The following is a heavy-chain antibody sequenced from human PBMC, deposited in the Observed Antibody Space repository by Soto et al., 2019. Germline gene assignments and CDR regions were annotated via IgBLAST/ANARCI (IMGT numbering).Heavy chain of an antibody. D-gene: IGHD6-19*01. V-gene: IGHV3-53*04. CDR3: AREGAGTDY. J-gene: IGHJ4*02. CDR2: IYSGGST. Sequence: APGKGLEWVSVIYSGGSTYYADSVKGRFTISRHNSKNTLYLQMNSLRAEDTAVYYCAREGAGTDYWGQGTLVTASS.